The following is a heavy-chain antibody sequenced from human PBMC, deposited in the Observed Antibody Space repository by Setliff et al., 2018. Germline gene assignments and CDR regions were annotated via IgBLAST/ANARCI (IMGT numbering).Heavy chain of an antibody. V-gene: IGHV4-61*09. J-gene: IGHJ4*02. CDR1: GDSISSRRNY. CDR2: IYTSWST. CDR3: ARLPPLHTPMALTFDY. D-gene: IGHD5-18*01. Sequence: SETLSLTCTVSGDSISSRRNYWGWFRQPAGKELEWIGQIYTSWSTNYNPSLKSRVTTSVDTSKNQFSLELRSVTAADTAVYYCARLPPLHTPMALTFDYWGQGILVTVSS.